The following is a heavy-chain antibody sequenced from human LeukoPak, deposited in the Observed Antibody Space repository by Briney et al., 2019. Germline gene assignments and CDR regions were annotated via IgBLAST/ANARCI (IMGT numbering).Heavy chain of an antibody. CDR1: GGSISSSSYY. D-gene: IGHD3-3*01. CDR3: ARLAHYDFWSGYSPGSGWFDP. Sequence: SETLSLTCTVSGGSISSSSYYWGWIRQPPGKGLEWIGSIYYSGSTYYNPSLKSRVTISVDTSKDQFSLKLSSVTAADTAVYYCARLAHYDFWSGYSPGSGWFDPGAREPWSPSPQ. CDR2: IYYSGST. J-gene: IGHJ5*02. V-gene: IGHV4-39*01.